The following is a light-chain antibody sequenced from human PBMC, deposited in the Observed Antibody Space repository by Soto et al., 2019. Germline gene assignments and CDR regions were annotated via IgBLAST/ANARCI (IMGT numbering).Light chain of an antibody. CDR1: SGHSSYA. Sequence: QPVLTQSPSASASLGASVKLTCTLSSGHSSYAIAWHQQQPEKGPRYLMKLNSDGSHGKGDGIPDRFSGSSSGAERYLTISSLQSEDEADYYCQTWDTGTVVFGGGTQLTVL. V-gene: IGLV4-69*01. J-gene: IGLJ2*01. CDR2: LNSDGSH. CDR3: QTWDTGTVV.